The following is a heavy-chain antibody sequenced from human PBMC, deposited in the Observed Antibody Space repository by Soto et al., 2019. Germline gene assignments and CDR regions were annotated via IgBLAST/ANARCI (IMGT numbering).Heavy chain of an antibody. Sequence: QVQLVQSGAEVKKPGASVKVSCKASGYTFTSYDINWVRQATGQGLEWMGWMNPNSGNTGYAQKFQGRVPMTRNTSISTAYMELSSLRSEDTAVYYCAREAPTYYDILTGYSYYYYYMDVWGKGTTVTVSS. CDR2: MNPNSGNT. D-gene: IGHD3-9*01. J-gene: IGHJ6*03. CDR1: GYTFTSYD. V-gene: IGHV1-8*01. CDR3: AREAPTYYDILTGYSYYYYYMDV.